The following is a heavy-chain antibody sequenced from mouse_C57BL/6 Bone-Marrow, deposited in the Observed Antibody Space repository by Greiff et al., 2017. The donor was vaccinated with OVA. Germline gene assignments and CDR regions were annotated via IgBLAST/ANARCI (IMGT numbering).Heavy chain of an antibody. V-gene: IGHV7-1*01. Sequence: EVNVVESGGGLVQSGRSLRLSCATSGFTFSDFYMEWVRQAPGKGLEWIAASRNKANDYTTEYSASVKGRFIVSRDTSQSILYLQMNALRAEDTAIYYCARDAGGGYPFAYWGQGTLVTVSA. CDR3: ARDAGGGYPFAY. J-gene: IGHJ3*01. CDR1: GFTFSDFY. CDR2: SRNKANDYTT. D-gene: IGHD2-2*01.